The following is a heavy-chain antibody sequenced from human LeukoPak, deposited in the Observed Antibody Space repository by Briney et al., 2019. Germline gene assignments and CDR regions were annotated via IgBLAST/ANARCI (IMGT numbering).Heavy chain of an antibody. V-gene: IGHV4-39*01. J-gene: IGHJ4*02. CDR1: GGSISSSSYY. D-gene: IGHD3-10*01. CDR3: ARRGCSSSCYLVRGVNPDPFDS. CDR2: IYYSGDS. Sequence: SETLSLTCTVSGGSISSSSYYWGWIRQPPGKGLEWIGSIYYSGDSYYNPSLKSRVTISVDTSKNQFSLKLSSVTAADTAVYYCARRGCSSSCYLVRGVNPDPFDSWGQGTLVTVSS.